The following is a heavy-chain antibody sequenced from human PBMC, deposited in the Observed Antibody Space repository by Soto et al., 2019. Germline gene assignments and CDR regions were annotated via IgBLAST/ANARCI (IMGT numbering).Heavy chain of an antibody. CDR3: AKADCSSTSCYFGPDP. V-gene: IGHV3-30*18. J-gene: IGHJ5*02. Sequence: GGSLRLSCAASGFTFSSYGMHWVRQAPGKGLEWVAVISYDGSNKYYADSVKGRFTISRDNSKNTLYLQMNSLRAEDTAVYYCAKADCSSTSCYFGPDPWGQGTLVTVSS. CDR1: GFTFSSYG. CDR2: ISYDGSNK. D-gene: IGHD2-2*01.